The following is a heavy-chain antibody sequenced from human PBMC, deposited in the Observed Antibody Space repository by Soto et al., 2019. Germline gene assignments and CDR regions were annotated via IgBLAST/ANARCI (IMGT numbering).Heavy chain of an antibody. V-gene: IGHV3-33*06. D-gene: IGHD5-18*01. J-gene: IGHJ4*02. Sequence: QVQLVESGGGVVQPGRSLRLSCAASGFTFSNYGMHWVRQAPGKGLEWVAVIWYDGSYKYYADSVKGRFTISRDNSRTTLHLQINSLRAEDTAVYYCAKDEGRYTYGLRDCWGQGTLVTVSS. CDR2: IWYDGSYK. CDR3: AKDEGRYTYGLRDC. CDR1: GFTFSNYG.